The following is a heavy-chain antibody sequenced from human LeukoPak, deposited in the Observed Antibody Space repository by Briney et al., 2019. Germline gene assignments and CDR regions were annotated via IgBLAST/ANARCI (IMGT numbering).Heavy chain of an antibody. CDR3: ARSSGWRYNIDY. CDR2: INPNSGGT. V-gene: IGHV1-2*02. Sequence: ASVKVSCKASGYTFNGYYKHWVRQAPGQGLEWMGWINPNSGGTNYAQKFQGRVTMTRDTSISTAYMELSRLRSDDTAMYYCARSSGWRYNIDYWGQGTLVTVSS. J-gene: IGHJ4*02. CDR1: GYTFNGYY. D-gene: IGHD6-19*01.